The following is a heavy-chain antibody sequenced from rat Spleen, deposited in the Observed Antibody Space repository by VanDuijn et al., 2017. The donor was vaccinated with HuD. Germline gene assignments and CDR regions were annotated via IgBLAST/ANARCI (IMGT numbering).Heavy chain of an antibody. CDR1: GFTFSNYY. D-gene: IGHD5-1*01. Sequence: EVQLVESGGGLVQPGRSMKLSCAASGFTFSNYYMAWVRQAPTKGLEWVASISTGGGNTYYGDSVKGRFTISRDNARSILYLQMNSLRSEDTATYYCARHGPGSWYFDFWGPGNLVTVSS. J-gene: IGHJ1*01. CDR3: ARHGPGSWYFDF. CDR2: ISTGGGNT. V-gene: IGHV5-25*01.